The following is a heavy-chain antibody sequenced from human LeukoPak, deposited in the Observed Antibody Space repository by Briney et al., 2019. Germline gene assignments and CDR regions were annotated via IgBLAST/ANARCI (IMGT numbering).Heavy chain of an antibody. V-gene: IGHV1-46*01. CDR2: IDPTSGRT. Sequence: GASVKVSCKASGYTFTTYAMNWVRQVPGQGLEWMGVIDPTSGRTNYAQKFQGRVTMNRDMSTSTIYLELTSLRSDDTAFYYCARDLRTVTVAGLGVFDIWGQGTIVSVSS. CDR1: GYTFTTYA. D-gene: IGHD6-19*01. J-gene: IGHJ3*02. CDR3: ARDLRTVTVAGLGVFDI.